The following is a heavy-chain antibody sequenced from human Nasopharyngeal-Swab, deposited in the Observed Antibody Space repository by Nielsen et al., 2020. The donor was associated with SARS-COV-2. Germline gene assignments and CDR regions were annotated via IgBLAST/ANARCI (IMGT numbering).Heavy chain of an antibody. CDR3: ARSVGSYYGQGAFDI. D-gene: IGHD1-26*01. J-gene: IGHJ3*02. V-gene: IGHV3-49*01. CDR1: GFTFDAYA. Sequence: GESLKISCTTSGFTFDAYAMSWFRQAPGKGLEWVGFIRSKIYSGAPEYAASVKGRFTISRDGAESIAYLQMYSLGTEDTGVYYCARSVGSYYGQGAFDIWGQGTMVTVSS. CDR2: IRSKIYSGAP.